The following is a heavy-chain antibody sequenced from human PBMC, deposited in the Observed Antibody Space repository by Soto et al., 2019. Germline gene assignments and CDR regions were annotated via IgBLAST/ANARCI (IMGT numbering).Heavy chain of an antibody. CDR3: ARSRYCSGGSCSYYYYYGVDV. V-gene: IGHV3-30-3*01. J-gene: IGHJ6*02. CDR1: GFTFSSYA. D-gene: IGHD2-15*01. Sequence: GGSLRLSCAASGFTFSSYAMHWVRQAPGKGLEWVAVISYDGSNKYYADSVKGRFTISRDNSKNTLYLQMNSLRAEDTAVYYCARSRYCSGGSCSYYYYYGVDVWGQGTTVTVYS. CDR2: ISYDGSNK.